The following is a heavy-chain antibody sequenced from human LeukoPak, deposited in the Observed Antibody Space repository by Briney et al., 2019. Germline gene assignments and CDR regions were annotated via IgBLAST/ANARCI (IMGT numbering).Heavy chain of an antibody. Sequence: ASVKVPCKASGYTFTGYYMHWVRQAPGQGLEWMGRINPNSGGTNYAQKFQGRVTMTRDTSISTAYMELSRLRSDDTAVYYCARLATVAGTVRDYWGQGTLVTVSS. CDR3: ARLATVAGTVRDY. CDR2: INPNSGGT. CDR1: GYTFTGYY. V-gene: IGHV1-2*06. J-gene: IGHJ4*02. D-gene: IGHD6-19*01.